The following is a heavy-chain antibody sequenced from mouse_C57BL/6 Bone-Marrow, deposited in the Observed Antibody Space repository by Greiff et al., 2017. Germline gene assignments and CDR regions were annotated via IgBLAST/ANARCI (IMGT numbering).Heavy chain of an antibody. V-gene: IGHV14-2*01. CDR2: IDPEDGET. Sequence: VQLQQSGAELVKPGASVKLSCTASGFNIQDYYIHWVKQRTEQGLVWIGRIDPEDGETKYAPKFQDKATITADTSSNTAYLQRSSLTSEDTAVYYCTRSLIYYGTNYWGQGTTLTVSS. CDR1: GFNIQDYY. J-gene: IGHJ2*01. CDR3: TRSLIYYGTNY. D-gene: IGHD1-1*01.